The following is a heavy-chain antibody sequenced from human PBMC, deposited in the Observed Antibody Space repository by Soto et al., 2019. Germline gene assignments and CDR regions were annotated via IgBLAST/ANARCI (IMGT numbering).Heavy chain of an antibody. CDR1: GFTFSTYA. Sequence: EVQLLESGGGLVQPGGSLRLSCAASGFTFSTYAMRWVRQSPGKGPEWVSAISGRGGTTYYADSVKGRFTLSRDNSKDTLYLQRNSLRAEDTALYFCAKHLSGSDLFDKCGQGTPVTVSS. D-gene: IGHD1-26*01. CDR3: AKHLSGSDLFDK. J-gene: IGHJ4*02. V-gene: IGHV3-23*01. CDR2: ISGRGGTT.